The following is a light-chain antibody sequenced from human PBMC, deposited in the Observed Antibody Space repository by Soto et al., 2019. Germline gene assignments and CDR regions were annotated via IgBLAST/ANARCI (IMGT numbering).Light chain of an antibody. CDR3: QQSYSTPFT. CDR1: QTIRNY. Sequence: DIQMTQSPSSLSASIGDRVTITCRASQTIRNYLNWYQQKPGKAPNLLIYAASSLQSGVPSRFSGSGSWTDFTLTISSLQPEDFATYSCQQSYSTPFTFGPGTKVDIK. V-gene: IGKV1-39*01. J-gene: IGKJ3*01. CDR2: AAS.